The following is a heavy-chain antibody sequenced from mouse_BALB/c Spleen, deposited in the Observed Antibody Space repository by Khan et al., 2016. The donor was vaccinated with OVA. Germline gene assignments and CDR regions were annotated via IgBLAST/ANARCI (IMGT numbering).Heavy chain of an antibody. CDR1: GFTFSTYG. CDR3: ARLAYYYNSEGFAY. J-gene: IGHJ3*01. D-gene: IGHD1-1*01. Sequence: EVQRVESGGDLVKPGGSLKLSCAASGFTFSTYGMSWVRQTPDRGLEWVATISSGGTYTFYPDNVKGRFTISRDNANNTLYLQMSSLKSADTAMYYCARLAYYYNSEGFAYWGQGTLVTVSA. CDR2: ISSGGTYT. V-gene: IGHV5-6*01.